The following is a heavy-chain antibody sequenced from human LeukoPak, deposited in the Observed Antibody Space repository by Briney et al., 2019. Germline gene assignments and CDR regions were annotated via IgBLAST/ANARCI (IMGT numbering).Heavy chain of an antibody. CDR1: GGSISSGGYY. V-gene: IGHV4-31*03. CDR3: ARDAGYYYGSGSYSSGIDV. CDR2: MYYSGST. J-gene: IGHJ6*02. Sequence: KSSETLSLTCTVSGGSISSGGYYWSWIRQHPGKGLEWIGYMYYSGSTYYNPSLKSRVTISVDTSKNQFSLKLSSVTAADTAVYYCARDAGYYYGSGSYSSGIDVWGQGTTVTVSS. D-gene: IGHD3-10*01.